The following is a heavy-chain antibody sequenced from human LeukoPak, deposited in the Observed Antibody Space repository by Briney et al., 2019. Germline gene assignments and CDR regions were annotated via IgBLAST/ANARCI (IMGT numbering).Heavy chain of an antibody. V-gene: IGHV3-30-3*01. CDR2: ISYDGSNK. D-gene: IGHD6-6*01. Sequence: PGGSLRLSCAASGFTFSSYAMHWVRQAPGKGLEWVAVISYDGSNKYYADSVKGRFTISRDNSKNTLYLQMNSLRAEDTAVYYCARDGSSSGGGDAFDIWGQGTMVTVSS. CDR1: GFTFSSYA. J-gene: IGHJ3*02. CDR3: ARDGSSSGGGDAFDI.